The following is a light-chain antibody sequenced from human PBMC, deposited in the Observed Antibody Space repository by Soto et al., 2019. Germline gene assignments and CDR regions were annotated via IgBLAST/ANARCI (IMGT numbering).Light chain of an antibody. CDR3: QQYNSYPIT. J-gene: IGKJ5*01. V-gene: IGKV1-5*03. CDR2: KAS. CDR1: QSINGW. Sequence: DIQLTQSPSTLSSSVGDRVTVTCRASQSINGWLAWYQQKPGQAPNLLIYKASTLESGVPSRFSGSGSGTEFTLTVSSLQPDDFATYYCQQYNSYPITFGQGTRLEIK.